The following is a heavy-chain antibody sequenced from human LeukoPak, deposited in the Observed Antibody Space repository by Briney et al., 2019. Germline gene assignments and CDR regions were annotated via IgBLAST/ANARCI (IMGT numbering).Heavy chain of an antibody. CDR1: GLTVTSNY. Sequence: GGSLRLSCAASGLTVTSNYMTWVRQAPGKGLEWVAIIYSGGYTDYADSVKGRFTISRDNSKNTLYLQMNSLRAEDTAVYYCARVLWFGEVLKGDAFDIWGQGTMVTVSS. CDR3: ARVLWFGEVLKGDAFDI. D-gene: IGHD3-10*01. CDR2: IYSGGYT. V-gene: IGHV3-66*01. J-gene: IGHJ3*02.